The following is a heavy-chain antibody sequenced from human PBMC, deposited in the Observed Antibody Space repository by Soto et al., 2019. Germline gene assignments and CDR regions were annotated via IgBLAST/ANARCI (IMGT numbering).Heavy chain of an antibody. Sequence: QVQLVESGGGVVQPGRSLRLSCAASGFTFSSYGMHWVRQAPGKGLEWVGGISPIFGTANYAQKFQGRVTITADESTSTAYMEPSSLRSEDTAVYYCARDLGGGGRSSWYDYWGQGTLVTVSS. J-gene: IGHJ4*02. CDR2: ISPIFGTA. D-gene: IGHD6-13*01. CDR1: GFTFSSYG. V-gene: IGHV1-69*01. CDR3: ARDLGGGGRSSWYDY.